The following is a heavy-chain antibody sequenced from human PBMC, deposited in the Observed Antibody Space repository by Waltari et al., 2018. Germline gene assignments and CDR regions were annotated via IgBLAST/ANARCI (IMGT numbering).Heavy chain of an antibody. CDR3: ARGRGVNYYDSSGYYYDY. Sequence: QVQLVQSGAEVKKPGASVKVSCKASGYTFTSYDINWVRQAPGQGLEWMGWMNPNSGNTGYAQKFQGRVTMTRNTSISTAYMELSSLRSEDTAVYYCARGRGVNYYDSSGYYYDYWGQGTLVTVSS. CDR2: MNPNSGNT. J-gene: IGHJ4*02. D-gene: IGHD3-22*01. V-gene: IGHV1-8*01. CDR1: GYTFTSYD.